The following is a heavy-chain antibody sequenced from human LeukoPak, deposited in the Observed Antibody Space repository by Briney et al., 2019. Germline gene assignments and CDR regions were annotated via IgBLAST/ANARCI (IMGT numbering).Heavy chain of an antibody. Sequence: GSLRLSCAASGFTFSSYWMSWVRQAPGKGLEWVANIKQDGSEKYYVDSVKGRFTISRDNAKNSLYLQMNSLRAEDTAVYYCARDYDYVWGTPLDYWGQGTLVTVSS. CDR1: GFTFSSYW. J-gene: IGHJ4*02. CDR2: IKQDGSEK. D-gene: IGHD3-16*01. CDR3: ARDYDYVWGTPLDY. V-gene: IGHV3-7*01.